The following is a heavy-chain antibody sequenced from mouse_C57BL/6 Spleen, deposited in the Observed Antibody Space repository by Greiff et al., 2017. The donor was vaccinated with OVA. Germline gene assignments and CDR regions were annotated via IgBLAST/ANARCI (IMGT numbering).Heavy chain of an antibody. CDR3: ARRSNYPLRCFDV. CDR2: IYPGDGDT. V-gene: IGHV1-80*01. J-gene: IGHJ1*03. D-gene: IGHD2-5*01. Sequence: VQLQQSGAELVKPGASVKISCKASGYAFSSYWMNWVKQRPGKGLEWIGQIYPGDGDTNYNGKFKGKATLTAEKSTSTAYMQLSSLTSEDSAFYFSARRSNYPLRCFDVWGTGTTVTVSS. CDR1: GYAFSSYW.